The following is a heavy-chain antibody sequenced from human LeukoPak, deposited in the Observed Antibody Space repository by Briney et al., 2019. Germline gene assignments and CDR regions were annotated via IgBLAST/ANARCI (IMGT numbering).Heavy chain of an antibody. CDR3: AKDYSSGWYAYYFDT. J-gene: IGHJ4*02. V-gene: IGHV3-23*01. D-gene: IGHD6-19*01. CDR1: GYTFSNYA. Sequence: GGSLRLSCAASGYTFSNYAMSWVRQAPGKGLEWVSGISDSGGTTFYADSVKGRFTISRDNSKNTLYLQMISLKADDTAVYYFAKDYSSGWYAYYFDTSGPG. CDR2: ISDSGGTT.